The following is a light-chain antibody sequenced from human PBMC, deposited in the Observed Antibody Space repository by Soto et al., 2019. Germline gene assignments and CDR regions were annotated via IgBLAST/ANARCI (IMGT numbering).Light chain of an antibody. J-gene: IGLJ1*01. CDR2: EVS. CDR3: SSYAGSNLGV. V-gene: IGLV2-8*01. Sequence: QSALTQPPSASGSPGQSVTISCTGTSSDVGGYNYVSWYQQHPGKAPTLMIYEVSKRPSGVPDRFSGSKSGNTASLTVSGLQAEDEADYYCSSYAGSNLGVFGTGTKLTVL. CDR1: SSDVGGYNY.